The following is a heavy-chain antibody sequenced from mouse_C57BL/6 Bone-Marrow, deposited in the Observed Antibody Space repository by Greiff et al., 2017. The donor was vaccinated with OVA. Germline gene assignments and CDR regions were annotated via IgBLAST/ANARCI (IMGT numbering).Heavy chain of an antibody. CDR3: ARGKAMDY. CDR1: GFTFSSYG. V-gene: IGHV5-6*01. J-gene: IGHJ4*01. CDR2: ISSGGSYT. Sequence: EVKLVESGGDLVKPGGSLKLSCAASGFTFSSYGMSWVRQTPDKRLEWVATISSGGSYTYYPDSVKGRFTISRDNAKNTLYLQMSSLKSEDTAMDYCARGKAMDYWGQGTSVTVSS.